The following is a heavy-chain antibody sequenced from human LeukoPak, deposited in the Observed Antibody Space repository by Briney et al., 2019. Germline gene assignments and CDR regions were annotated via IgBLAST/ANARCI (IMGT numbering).Heavy chain of an antibody. CDR1: GGSISSGAYA. CDR2: IYRSGST. CDR3: ARGGGFYGSGTTHFDY. J-gene: IGHJ4*02. V-gene: IGHV4-30-2*01. Sequence: PSETLSLTCAVSGGSISSGAYAWSWIRQPPGKGLEWIGYIYRSGSTSYNPSLKSRVSITIDKSKNQFSLNLSSVTAADTAFYYCARGGGFYGSGTTHFDYWGQGTLVTVSS. D-gene: IGHD3-10*01.